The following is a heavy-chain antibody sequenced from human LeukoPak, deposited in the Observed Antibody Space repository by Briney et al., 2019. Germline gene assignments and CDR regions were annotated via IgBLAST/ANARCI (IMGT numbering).Heavy chain of an antibody. CDR2: IYYTGST. J-gene: IGHJ4*02. D-gene: IGHD3-22*01. CDR3: ARRAYYDSSGYYFDY. V-gene: IGHV4-59*08. CDR1: GGSISGYY. Sequence: PPETLSLTCTVSGGSISGYYWNWIRQPPGKEPEWIASIYYTGSTNYNPSLKSRVTISLDTSKNQFSLKLTSVTAADTAVYYCARRAYYDSSGYYFDYWGQGTLVTVSS.